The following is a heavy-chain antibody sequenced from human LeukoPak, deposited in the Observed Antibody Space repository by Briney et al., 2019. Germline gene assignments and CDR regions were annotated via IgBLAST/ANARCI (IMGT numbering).Heavy chain of an antibody. CDR2: MNPNSGNT. V-gene: IGHV1-8*02. CDR1: GYTFTDYY. Sequence: ASVKVSCKASGYTFTDYYMHWVRQAPGQGLEWMGWMNPNSGNTGYAQKFQGRVTMTRNTSISTAYMELSSLRSEDTAVYYCARGAPGSYCSGGSCPYFDYWGQGALVTVSS. CDR3: ARGAPGSYCSGGSCPYFDY. D-gene: IGHD2-15*01. J-gene: IGHJ4*02.